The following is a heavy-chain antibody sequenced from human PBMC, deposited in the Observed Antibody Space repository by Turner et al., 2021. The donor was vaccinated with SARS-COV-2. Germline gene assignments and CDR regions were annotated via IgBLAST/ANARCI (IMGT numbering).Heavy chain of an antibody. Sequence: QVKLQESGPGLLKPSQTLSLTCTVPGCSITSGSSFWTWIRQPAGRGLEWIGRIYTSGNTVGIPDYNPALKSRVSISVDSSKNQFSLKLTSVTAADTAVYHCAKAVPGSGGFDPWGQGSLVTVSS. CDR2: IYTSGNTVGIP. CDR3: AKAVPGSGGFDP. D-gene: IGHD3-10*01. J-gene: IGHJ5*02. CDR1: GCSITSGSSF. V-gene: IGHV4-61*02.